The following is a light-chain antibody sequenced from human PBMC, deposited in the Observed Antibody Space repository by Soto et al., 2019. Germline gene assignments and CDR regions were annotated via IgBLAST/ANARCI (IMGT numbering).Light chain of an antibody. Sequence: EIVLTQSPATLSLSPGERATLSCRASQSVHTYLVWYQQKPGQAPRLLIRDASNRAAGVPARFSGSGSGTDFTLTISSLEPEDFAVYYCQLRNNWPPTWTFGQGTKVESK. V-gene: IGKV3-11*01. CDR3: QLRNNWPPTWT. CDR1: QSVHTY. CDR2: DAS. J-gene: IGKJ1*01.